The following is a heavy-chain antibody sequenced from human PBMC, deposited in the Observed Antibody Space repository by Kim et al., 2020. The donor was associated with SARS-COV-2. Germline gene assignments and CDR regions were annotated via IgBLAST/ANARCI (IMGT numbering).Heavy chain of an antibody. V-gene: IGHV4-59*01. D-gene: IGHD6-13*01. CDR1: GGSISSYY. CDR3: ARGYFAAY. J-gene: IGHJ4*02. CDR2: IFYSGST. Sequence: SETLSLTCTVSGGSISSYYWSWIRQPPGKGLEWIGYIFYSGSTNYNPSLKSRVTISVDTSKNQFPLKLSSVTAADTAVYFCARGYFAAYWGQGTLVTVSS.